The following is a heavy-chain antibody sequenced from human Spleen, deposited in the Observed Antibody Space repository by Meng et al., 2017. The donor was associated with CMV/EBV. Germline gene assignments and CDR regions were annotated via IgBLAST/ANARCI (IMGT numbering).Heavy chain of an antibody. CDR3: ARVTVTTYWLDP. V-gene: IGHV4-34*01. Sequence: SETLSLTCAVYGGSFSGYYWSWIRQPPGKGLEWIGEINHSGSTNYNPSLKSRVTISVDTSKNQFSLQLSSVTAADTAVYYCARVTVTTYWLDPWGQGTLVTVSS. CDR1: GGSFSGYY. J-gene: IGHJ5*02. CDR2: INHSGST. D-gene: IGHD4-17*01.